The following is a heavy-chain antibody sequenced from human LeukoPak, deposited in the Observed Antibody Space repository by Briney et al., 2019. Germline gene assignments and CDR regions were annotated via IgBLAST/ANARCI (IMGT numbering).Heavy chain of an antibody. CDR2: IYYSGST. V-gene: IGHV4-39*01. Sequence: SETLSLTCTVSGGSISSSSYYWGWIRQPPGKGLEWIGNIYYSGSTYYNPSLKSRVTISVDTSKNQFSLKLSSVTAADTAVYYCARLVFVTMVRGVIDYWGQGPLVTVSS. J-gene: IGHJ4*02. CDR1: GGSISSSSYY. D-gene: IGHD3-10*01. CDR3: ARLVFVTMVRGVIDY.